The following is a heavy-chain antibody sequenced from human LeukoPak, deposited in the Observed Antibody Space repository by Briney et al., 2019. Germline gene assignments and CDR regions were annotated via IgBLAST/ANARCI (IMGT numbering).Heavy chain of an antibody. CDR2: ISYSGST. CDR1: GGSISSSNYY. J-gene: IGHJ6*03. D-gene: IGHD6-6*01. V-gene: IGHV4-39*07. CDR3: ARPIAPSSGYYYYMDV. Sequence: SETLSLTCTVSGGSISSSNYYWGWIRQPPGKGLEWIGSISYSGSTYYNPSLKSRVTISVDTSKNQFSLKLSSVTAADTAVYYCARPIAPSSGYYYYMDVWGKGTTVTVSS.